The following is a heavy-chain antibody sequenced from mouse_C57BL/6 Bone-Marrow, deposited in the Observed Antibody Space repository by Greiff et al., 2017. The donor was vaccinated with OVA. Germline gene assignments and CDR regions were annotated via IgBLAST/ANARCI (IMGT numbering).Heavy chain of an antibody. J-gene: IGHJ2*01. D-gene: IGHD2-4*01. V-gene: IGHV1-7*01. Sequence: VQLQQSGAELAKPGASVKLSCKASGYTFTSYWMHWVKQRPGQGLEWIGYINPSSGYTKYNQKFKDKATLTADKSSSTAYMQLSSLTYADSAVYYCAHYDYDKDFDYWGQGTTLTVSS. CDR1: GYTFTSYW. CDR2: INPSSGYT. CDR3: AHYDYDKDFDY.